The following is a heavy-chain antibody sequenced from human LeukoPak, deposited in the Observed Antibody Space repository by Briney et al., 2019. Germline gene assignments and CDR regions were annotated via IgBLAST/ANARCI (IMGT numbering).Heavy chain of an antibody. J-gene: IGHJ4*02. CDR2: ISASGGGT. V-gene: IGHV3-23*01. Sequence: GGSLRLSCAASGFTFSSYAMTWVRQAPGKGLEWVSSISASGGGTYYADSVKGRFTISRDNSKNTQYLQINSLRVEDTAVYYCARSLRSPRYCIDDTCYFDYWGQGTLVTVSS. CDR1: GFTFSSYA. CDR3: ARSLRSPRYCIDDTCYFDY. D-gene: IGHD2-15*01.